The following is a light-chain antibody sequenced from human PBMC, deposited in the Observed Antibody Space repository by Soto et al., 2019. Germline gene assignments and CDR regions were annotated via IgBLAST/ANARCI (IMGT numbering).Light chain of an antibody. J-gene: IGKJ2*01. CDR1: QSVSSN. V-gene: IGKV3-15*01. CDR2: GAS. CDR3: QQYNNWPLYT. Sequence: EIVMTQSPATLSVSPGERATLSCRASQSVSSNLAWYQQKPGQAPRLLIYGASTRATGIPARFSGSGSGTEFTLTISSLQSEDFAVYYCQQYNNWPLYTFRQGTKLEIK.